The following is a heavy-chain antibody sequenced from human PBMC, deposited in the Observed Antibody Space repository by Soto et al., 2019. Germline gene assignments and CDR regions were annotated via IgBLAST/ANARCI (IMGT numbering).Heavy chain of an antibody. D-gene: IGHD1-1*01. CDR3: AKSSQQLILLFDS. CDR1: GFTFSSYA. Sequence: GGSLRLSCAASGFTFSSYAMSWVRQVPGRGLEWVSVISGSGDSKYYADYVKGRFTISRDNSKNTLYLQMNSLRAEDTAVYYCAKSSQQLILLFDSWGQGTLVTVSS. J-gene: IGHJ4*02. CDR2: ISGSGDSK. V-gene: IGHV3-23*01.